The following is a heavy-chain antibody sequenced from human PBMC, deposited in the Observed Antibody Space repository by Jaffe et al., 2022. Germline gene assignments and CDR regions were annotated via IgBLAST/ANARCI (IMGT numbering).Heavy chain of an antibody. CDR2: IYYSGST. CDR1: GGSISSYY. D-gene: IGHD5-12*01. CDR3: ARSGGYQDY. J-gene: IGHJ4*02. V-gene: IGHV4-59*01. Sequence: QVQLQESGPGLVKPSETLSLTCTVSGGSISSYYWSWIRQPPGKGLEWIGYIYYSGSTNYNPSLKSRVTISVDTSKNQFSLKLSSVTAADTAVYYCARSGGYQDYWGQGTLVTVSS.